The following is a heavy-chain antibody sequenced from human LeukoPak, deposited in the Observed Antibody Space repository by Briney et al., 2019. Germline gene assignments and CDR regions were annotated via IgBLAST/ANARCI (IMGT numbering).Heavy chain of an antibody. CDR3: TAQDIVVVPAAIPWVY. J-gene: IGHJ4*02. CDR1: GFTFGDYA. D-gene: IGHD2-2*02. CDR2: IRSKAYGGTT. Sequence: GGSLRLSCTASGFTFGDYATSWVRQAPGKGLEWVGFIRSKAYGGTTEYAASVKGRFTISRDDSKSIAYLQMNSLKTEDTAVYYCTAQDIVVVPAAIPWVYWGQGTLVTVSS. V-gene: IGHV3-49*04.